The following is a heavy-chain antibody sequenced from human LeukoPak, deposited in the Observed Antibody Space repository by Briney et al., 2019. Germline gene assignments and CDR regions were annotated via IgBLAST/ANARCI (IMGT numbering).Heavy chain of an antibody. CDR2: IYYSGST. CDR1: GVSISSSSYY. J-gene: IGHJ4*02. D-gene: IGHD4-11*01. CDR3: ARDLEGYSNSRTFDY. V-gene: IGHV4-39*07. Sequence: RSSETLSLTCTVSGVSISSSSYYWGWIRQPPGKGLEWIGSIYYSGSTYYNPSLKSRVTISVDTSKNQFSLKLSSVTAADTAVYYCARDLEGYSNSRTFDYWGQGTLVTVSS.